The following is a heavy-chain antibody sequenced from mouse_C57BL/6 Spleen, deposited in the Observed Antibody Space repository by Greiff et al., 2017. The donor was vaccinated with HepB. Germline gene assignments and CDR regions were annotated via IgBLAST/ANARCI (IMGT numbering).Heavy chain of an antibody. CDR2: IDPSDSYT. CDR3: ARSEGLRSFDY. J-gene: IGHJ2*01. D-gene: IGHD2-4*01. Sequence: VQLQQPGAELVMPGASVKLSCKASGYTFTSYWMHWVKQRPGQGLEWIGEIDPSDSYTNYNQKFKGKSTLTVDKSSSTAYMQLSSLTSEDSAVYYCARSEGLRSFDYWGQGTTLTVSS. V-gene: IGHV1-69*01. CDR1: GYTFTSYW.